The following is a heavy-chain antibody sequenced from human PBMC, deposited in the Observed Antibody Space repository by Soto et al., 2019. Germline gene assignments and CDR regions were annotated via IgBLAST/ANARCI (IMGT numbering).Heavy chain of an antibody. Sequence: GGSLRLSCAASGFTFSSYAMHWVRQAPGKGLEWVAVISYDGSNKYYADSVKGRFTISRDNSKNTLYLQMNSLRAEDTAVYYCARDRPPRPNHYYYYGMDVWGQGTTVTVSS. CDR2: ISYDGSNK. CDR3: ARDRPPRPNHYYYYGMDV. CDR1: GFTFSSYA. J-gene: IGHJ6*02. V-gene: IGHV3-30-3*01.